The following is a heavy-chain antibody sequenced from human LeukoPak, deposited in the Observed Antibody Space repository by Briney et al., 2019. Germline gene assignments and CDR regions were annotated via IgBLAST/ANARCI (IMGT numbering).Heavy chain of an antibody. CDR2: ISSSSSYI. D-gene: IGHD4-17*01. CDR3: ARGDYASNSGFDY. CDR1: GFTFSSYS. J-gene: IGHJ4*02. Sequence: PGGSLRLSCAASGFTFSSYSMNWVRQAPGKGLEWVSSISSSSSYIYYADSVKGRFTISRDNAKNPLYLQMNSLRAEDTAVYYCARGDYASNSGFDYWGQGTLVTVSS. V-gene: IGHV3-21*01.